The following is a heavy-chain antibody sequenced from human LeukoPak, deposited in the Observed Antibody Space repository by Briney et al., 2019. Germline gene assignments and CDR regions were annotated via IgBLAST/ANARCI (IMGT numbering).Heavy chain of an antibody. CDR1: GLSISGQW. V-gene: IGHV3-7*03. Sequence: PGESLRLSCVASGLSISGQWMNWVRQAPGQGLEWVANIKHDGSEEYYVDSVEGRFTISRDDGRNSVSLQMNSVRAEDTAVYYCATNIIVTGLIDYWGQGTLVSVSS. D-gene: IGHD2-21*02. CDR3: ATNIIVTGLIDY. J-gene: IGHJ4*02. CDR2: IKHDGSEE.